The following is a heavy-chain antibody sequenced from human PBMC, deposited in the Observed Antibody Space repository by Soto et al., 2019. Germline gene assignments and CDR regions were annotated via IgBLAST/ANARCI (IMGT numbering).Heavy chain of an antibody. Sequence: QVQLVQSGAEVKKPGSSVKVSCKASGGTFSSYAISWVRQAPGQGLEWMGGIIPIFGTANYAQKLQGRVKITADKSTSTAYMELGSLRSEDTAVYYCARDKETRTGQQLAAFDIWGQGTMVTVSS. CDR3: ARDKETRTGQQLAAFDI. D-gene: IGHD6-13*01. V-gene: IGHV1-69*06. J-gene: IGHJ3*02. CDR1: GGTFSSYA. CDR2: IIPIFGTA.